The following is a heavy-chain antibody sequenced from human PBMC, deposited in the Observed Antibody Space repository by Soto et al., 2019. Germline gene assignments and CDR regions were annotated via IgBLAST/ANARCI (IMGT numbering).Heavy chain of an antibody. CDR2: INHSGST. D-gene: IGHD2-15*01. Sequence: QVQLQQWGAGLLKPSETLSLTCAVYGGSFSGYYWSWIRQPPGKGLEWIGEINHSGSTNYNPSLKSRVTISVDTSKNQFSLKLSSVTAADTAVYYGAKLPAHRGYGMDVWGQGTTVTVSS. CDR1: GGSFSGYY. V-gene: IGHV4-34*01. J-gene: IGHJ6*02. CDR3: AKLPAHRGYGMDV.